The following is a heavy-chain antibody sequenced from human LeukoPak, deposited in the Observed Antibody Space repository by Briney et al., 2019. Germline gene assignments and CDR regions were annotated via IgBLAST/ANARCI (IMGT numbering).Heavy chain of an antibody. CDR3: ARHIYCSGGSCYSQRGDIDYYYGMDV. V-gene: IGHV1-69*13. J-gene: IGHJ6*02. CDR2: IIPIFGTA. CDR1: GYTFTSNY. Sequence: SVKVSCKASGYTFTSNYIHWVRQAPGQGLEWMGGIIPIFGTANYAQKFQGRVTITADESTSTAYMELSSLRSEDTAVYYCARHIYCSGGSCYSQRGDIDYYYGMDVWGQGTTVTVSS. D-gene: IGHD2-15*01.